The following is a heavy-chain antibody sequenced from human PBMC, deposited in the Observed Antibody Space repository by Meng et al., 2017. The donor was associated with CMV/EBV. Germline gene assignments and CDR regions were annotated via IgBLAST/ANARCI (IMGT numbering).Heavy chain of an antibody. CDR3: ASGGDGNPPVPDAFDI. Sequence: SETLSLTCTVSGGSISSSSYYWGWIRQPPGKGLEWIGSIYYSGSTYYNPSLKSRVTISVDTSKNQFSLKLSSVTAADTAVYYCASGGDGNPPVPDAFDIWGQGTMVTVSS. J-gene: IGHJ3*02. CDR1: GGSISSSSYY. CDR2: IYYSGST. D-gene: IGHD1-14*01. V-gene: IGHV4-39*07.